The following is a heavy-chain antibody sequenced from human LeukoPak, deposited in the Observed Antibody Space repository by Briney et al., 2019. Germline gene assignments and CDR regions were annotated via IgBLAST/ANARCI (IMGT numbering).Heavy chain of an antibody. CDR2: ISGSGGST. D-gene: IGHD3-10*01. CDR1: GFTFSSYA. Sequence: GASLRLSCAASGFTFSSYAMSWVRQAPGKGLEWVSAISGSGGSTYYADSVKGRFTISRDNSKNTLYLQMNSLRAEDTAVYYCAKGSGTTYYYGMDVWGQGTTVTVSS. V-gene: IGHV3-23*01. J-gene: IGHJ6*02. CDR3: AKGSGTTYYYGMDV.